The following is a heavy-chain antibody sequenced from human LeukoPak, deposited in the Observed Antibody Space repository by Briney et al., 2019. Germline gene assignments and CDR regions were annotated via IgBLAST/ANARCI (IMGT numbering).Heavy chain of an antibody. CDR1: GFTFSSYE. V-gene: IGHV3-23*01. CDR2: ISGGGGSST. J-gene: IGHJ4*02. Sequence: GGSLRLSCAASGFTFSSYEFNWVRQAPGKGLEWVSIISGGGGSSTYYADSVKGRFTISRDNSKNTLNLQMNSLRAEDTAVYYCVRRPDYFDYWGQGTLVTVSS. CDR3: VRRPDYFDY.